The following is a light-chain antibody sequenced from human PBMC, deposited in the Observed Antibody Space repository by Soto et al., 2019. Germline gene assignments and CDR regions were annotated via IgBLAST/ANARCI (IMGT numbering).Light chain of an antibody. CDR3: QQRSNWPPVT. J-gene: IGKJ4*01. CDR1: QSVSIH. Sequence: ETVMTQSPGTLSVSLGERATLSCRASQSVSIHLAWYQQKPGQAPRLLIYDTSTRATGIPARFSGSGSGTEFTLTISSLQSEDFGVYYCQQRSNWPPVTFGGGTKVEIK. V-gene: IGKV3-15*01. CDR2: DTS.